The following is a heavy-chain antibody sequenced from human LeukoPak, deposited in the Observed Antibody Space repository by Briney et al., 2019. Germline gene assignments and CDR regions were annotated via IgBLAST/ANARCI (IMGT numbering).Heavy chain of an antibody. Sequence: GGSLRLSCVASGLPIGDFAMHWVRQAPGKGLEWVSLISGEGVSTFYADSVKGRFSISRDNSKNSLSLEMNSLRTEDTAMYYCARESGKFDYWGQGTLVAVSS. CDR3: ARESGKFDY. CDR1: GLPIGDFA. CDR2: ISGEGVST. J-gene: IGHJ4*02. V-gene: IGHV3-43*02.